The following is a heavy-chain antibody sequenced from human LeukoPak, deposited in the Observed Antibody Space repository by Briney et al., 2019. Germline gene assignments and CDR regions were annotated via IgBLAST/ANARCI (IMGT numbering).Heavy chain of an antibody. V-gene: IGHV4-61*02. Sequence: SQTLSLTCTVSGGSISSGSYYWSWIRQPAEKGLEWIGRIYTSGSTNYNPSLKSRVTMSVDTSKNQFSLKLSSVTAADTAVYYCAGARFGELSARYYFDYWGQGTLVTVSS. D-gene: IGHD3-10*01. CDR3: AGARFGELSARYYFDY. J-gene: IGHJ4*02. CDR2: IYTSGST. CDR1: GGSISSGSYY.